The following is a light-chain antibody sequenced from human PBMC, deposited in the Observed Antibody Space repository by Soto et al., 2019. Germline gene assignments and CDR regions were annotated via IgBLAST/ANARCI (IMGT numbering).Light chain of an antibody. V-gene: IGLV2-14*03. CDR3: SSYTSSSLYG. J-gene: IGLJ1*01. CDR1: SNDVGGYDY. Sequence: QSALTQPASVSGSPGQSITISCTGTSNDVGGYDYVSWYQHHPGKAPKLMIYDVSNRPSGVSNRFSGSKSGNTASLTISGLQAEDEADYYCSSYTSSSLYGFGTGTKVTVL. CDR2: DVS.